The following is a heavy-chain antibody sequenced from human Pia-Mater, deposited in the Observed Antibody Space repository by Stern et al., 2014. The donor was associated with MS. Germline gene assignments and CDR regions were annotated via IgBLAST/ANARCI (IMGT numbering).Heavy chain of an antibody. V-gene: IGHV1-2*02. CDR1: GYIFTGYY. D-gene: IGHD3-3*01. Sequence: QLQPVQSGAEVKKPGASVKVSCKTSGYIFTGYYIHWVRQAPGQGLEWMAWVNPKTGGTKHEQKFQGRAPLSRDTSIRTAYVELSSLTSDDTAVYYCARDQRGITIFGVVTDYYYLGMDVWGQGTTVTVSS. CDR3: ARDQRGITIFGVVTDYYYLGMDV. J-gene: IGHJ6*02. CDR2: VNPKTGGT.